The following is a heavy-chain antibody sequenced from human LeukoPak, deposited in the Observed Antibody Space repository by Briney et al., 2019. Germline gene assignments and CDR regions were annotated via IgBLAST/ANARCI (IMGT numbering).Heavy chain of an antibody. V-gene: IGHV1-18*01. Sequence: GASVKVSCKASGYIFTNYAISWVRQAPGQGLEWMGWISTYNGNTKNAHKLQGRVTMTTDTSTSTVYMELKTLRSDDTAVYYCARADTVRLGELSHFDYWGQGTLVTASS. CDR1: GYIFTNYA. CDR2: ISTYNGNT. CDR3: ARADTVRLGELSHFDY. J-gene: IGHJ4*02. D-gene: IGHD3-16*02.